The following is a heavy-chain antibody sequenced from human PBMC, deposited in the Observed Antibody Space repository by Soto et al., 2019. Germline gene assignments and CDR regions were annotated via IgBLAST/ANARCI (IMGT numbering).Heavy chain of an antibody. CDR2: IYYSGST. CDR3: ARTTVLRFLEWLHWFDP. J-gene: IGHJ5*02. V-gene: IGHV4-31*03. Sequence: SETLSLTCTASGGSISSGGYYWSWIRQHPGKGLEWIGYIYYSGSTYYNPSLKSRVTISVDTSKNQFSLKLSSVTAADTAVYYCARTTVLRFLEWLHWFDPWGQGTLVTAPQ. D-gene: IGHD3-3*01. CDR1: GGSISSGGYY.